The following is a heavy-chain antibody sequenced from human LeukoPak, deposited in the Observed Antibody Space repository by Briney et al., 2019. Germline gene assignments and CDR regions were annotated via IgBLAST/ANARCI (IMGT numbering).Heavy chain of an antibody. Sequence: SETLSLTCTVSGGSLSGYYWSWMRQPPGKGLEWIGYIDYSGRTNYNPSLKSRVTMSVDTSRNHFSLKLSSVTAADTAVYYCARRTLAGVYFDYWGQGALVTVSS. CDR1: GGSLSGYY. V-gene: IGHV4-59*08. D-gene: IGHD1-7*01. CDR2: IDYSGRT. CDR3: ARRTLAGVYFDY. J-gene: IGHJ4*02.